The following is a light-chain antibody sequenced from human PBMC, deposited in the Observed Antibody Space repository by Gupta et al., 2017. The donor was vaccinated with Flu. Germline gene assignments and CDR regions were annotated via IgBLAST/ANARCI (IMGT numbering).Light chain of an antibody. V-gene: IGKV3-15*01. J-gene: IGKJ2*03. CDR2: GAS. CDR3: QQYNNWPRS. Sequence: EIVMTQSPATLSVSPGERAPLSCRASQRVSSNLGWDQQKPGQAPRLLIYGASTRATCIPARFSGSGSGTEFTFTISSLQSEDFAVYYCQQYNNWPRSFGQGTKLEIK. CDR1: QRVSSN.